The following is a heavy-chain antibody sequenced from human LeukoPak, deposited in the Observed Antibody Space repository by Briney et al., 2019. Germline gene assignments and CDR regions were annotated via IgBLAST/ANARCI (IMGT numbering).Heavy chain of an antibody. CDR1: GFTFSSFT. V-gene: IGHV3-64*01. J-gene: IGHJ4*02. CDR3: ARAPYYYGSARYYFDY. D-gene: IGHD3-10*01. CDR2: ITSSGGST. Sequence: GSLLLSCAASGFTFSSFTMHWVRQAPGKGLEYVSAITSSGGSTYYANSVKGRFTISRDNSKNTLYLQMGSLRAEDMAVYYCARAPYYYGSARYYFDYWGQGTLVTVSS.